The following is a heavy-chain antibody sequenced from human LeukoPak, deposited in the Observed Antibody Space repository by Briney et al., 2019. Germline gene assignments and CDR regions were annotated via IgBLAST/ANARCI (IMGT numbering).Heavy chain of an antibody. D-gene: IGHD1-26*01. CDR1: GGSISSYY. J-gene: IGHJ4*02. CDR3: ARSRPFYSGSYYFDY. V-gene: IGHV4-4*07. Sequence: PSETLSLTCTVSGGSISSYYWSWIRQPAGKGLEWIGRIYTSGSTNYNPSLKSRVTMSVDTSKNQFSLKLSSVTAADTAVYYRARSRPFYSGSYYFDYWGQGTLVTVSS. CDR2: IYTSGST.